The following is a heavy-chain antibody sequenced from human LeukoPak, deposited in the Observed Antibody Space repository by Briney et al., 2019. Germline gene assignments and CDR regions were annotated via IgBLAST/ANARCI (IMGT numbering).Heavy chain of an antibody. CDR2: ISAYNGNT. V-gene: IGHV1-18*01. CDR1: GYTFTSYG. CDR3: ARESSISSSWLNWFDP. J-gene: IGHJ5*02. D-gene: IGHD6-13*01. Sequence: ASVKVSCKASGYTFTSYGISWVRQAPGQGLEWMGWISAYNGNTNYAQKLQGRVTMTTDTSTSTAYMELRSLRSDDTAVYYCARESSISSSWLNWFDPWGQGTLVTVSP.